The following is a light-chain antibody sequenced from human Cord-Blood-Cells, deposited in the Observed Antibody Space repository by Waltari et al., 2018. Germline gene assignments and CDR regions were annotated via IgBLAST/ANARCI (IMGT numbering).Light chain of an antibody. CDR2: DAS. J-gene: IGKJ4*01. CDR1: QDISNY. V-gene: IGKV1-33*01. Sequence: DIQMTQSPPSLSASVGDRVTTTCQASQDISNYLNLYQQKPGKAPKLLIYDASNLETGVPSRFSGSGSGTDFTFTISSLQPEDIATYYCQQYDNLPLTFGGGTKVEIK. CDR3: QQYDNLPLT.